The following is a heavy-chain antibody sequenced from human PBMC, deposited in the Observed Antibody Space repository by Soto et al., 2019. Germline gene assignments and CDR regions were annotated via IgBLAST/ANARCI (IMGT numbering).Heavy chain of an antibody. Sequence: QVQLVQSGAEVKKPGSSVKVSCKASGGTFSSYAISWVRQAPGQGLEWMGGIIPIFGTANYAQKFQGRVTITADESTSTAYMELSSLRSEDTAVYYCARRRASSSWYSNYGYGVYGMDVWGQGTTVTVSS. D-gene: IGHD6-13*01. J-gene: IGHJ6*02. CDR3: ARRRASSSWYSNYGYGVYGMDV. CDR2: IIPIFGTA. V-gene: IGHV1-69*01. CDR1: GGTFSSYA.